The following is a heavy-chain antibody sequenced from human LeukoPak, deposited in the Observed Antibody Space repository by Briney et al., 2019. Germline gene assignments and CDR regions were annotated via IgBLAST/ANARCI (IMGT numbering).Heavy chain of an antibody. Sequence: ASVKVSCKASGYTFTSYGISWVRQAPGQGLEWMGWISAYNGNTNYAQKLQGRVTMTTDTSTSTAYMELRSLRSDDTAVYYCARDREQLVKGDYYYYTDVWGKGTTVTVSS. CDR1: GYTFTSYG. V-gene: IGHV1-18*01. D-gene: IGHD6-13*01. J-gene: IGHJ6*03. CDR2: ISAYNGNT. CDR3: ARDREQLVKGDYYYYTDV.